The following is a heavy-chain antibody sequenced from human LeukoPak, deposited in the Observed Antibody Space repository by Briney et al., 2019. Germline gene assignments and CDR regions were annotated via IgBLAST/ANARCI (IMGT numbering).Heavy chain of an antibody. CDR1: GFTFSSYG. D-gene: IGHD1-26*01. CDR3: AKDLSYYSTAWFDY. J-gene: IGHJ4*02. CDR2: ISYDGSNK. V-gene: IGHV3-30*18. Sequence: GGSLRLSCAASGFTFSSYGMHWVRQAPGKGLEWVAVISYDGSNKYYADSVKGRFTISRDNSKNTLYLQMNSLRAEDTAVYYCAKDLSYYSTAWFDYWGQGTLATVSS.